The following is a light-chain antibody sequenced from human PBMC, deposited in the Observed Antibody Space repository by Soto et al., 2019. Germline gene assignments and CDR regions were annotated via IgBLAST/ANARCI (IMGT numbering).Light chain of an antibody. J-gene: IGKJ4*01. CDR3: QQDYTTPLT. CDR1: QSVLYSSNNKNY. V-gene: IGKV4-1*01. CDR2: WAS. Sequence: DIVMTQSPDSLAVSVAERATINCKSSQSVLYSSNNKNYLAWYQQKPGQPPKLLIYWASTRESGVPDRFSGSGSGTAFTLTISSLQAEDVAVYDCQQDYTTPLTFGGGTKVEIK.